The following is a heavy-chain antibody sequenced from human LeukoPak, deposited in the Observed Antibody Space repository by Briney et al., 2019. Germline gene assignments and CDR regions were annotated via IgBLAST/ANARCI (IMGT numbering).Heavy chain of an antibody. D-gene: IGHD2-21*02. CDR1: GGSISSYY. V-gene: IGHV4-59*01. J-gene: IGHJ2*01. CDR2: IYYSGST. Sequence: SETLSLTCTVSGGSISSYYWSWIRQPPGKGLEWIGYIYYSGSTNYNPSLKSRVTISVDTSKNQFSLKLSSVTAADTAVYYCAGKTCGGDCYAVYWYFDLWGRGTLVTVSS. CDR3: AGKTCGGDCYAVYWYFDL.